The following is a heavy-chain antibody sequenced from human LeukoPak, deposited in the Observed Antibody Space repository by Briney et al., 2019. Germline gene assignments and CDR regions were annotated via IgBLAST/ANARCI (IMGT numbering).Heavy chain of an antibody. Sequence: ASVKVSCKASGYTFTTHGISWVRQAPGQGLEWMGWINTYNGHTNYAQKLQGRVTMTTDTSTSTAYMELRSLRSDDTAVYYCARSLDMYDFDGSAYASWGQGTLVTVSS. CDR1: GYTFTTHG. CDR2: INTYNGHT. CDR3: ARSLDMYDFDGSAYAS. J-gene: IGHJ4*02. D-gene: IGHD3-22*01. V-gene: IGHV1-18*01.